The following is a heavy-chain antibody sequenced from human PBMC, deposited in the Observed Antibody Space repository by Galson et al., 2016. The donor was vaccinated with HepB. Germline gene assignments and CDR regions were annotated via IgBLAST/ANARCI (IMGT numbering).Heavy chain of an antibody. CDR3: ARSGAGGDNNWFDS. Sequence: SETLSLTCAVYGESFSSYSWTWIRQSPGKGLEWIGEINHSGTSHSSPSLKSRVTISVDPSKSQFSLNVSSVTAADTAVYFCARSGAGGDNNWFDSWGQGTLVTVSA. D-gene: IGHD2-21*01. CDR1: GESFSSYS. V-gene: IGHV4-34*01. J-gene: IGHJ5*01. CDR2: INHSGTS.